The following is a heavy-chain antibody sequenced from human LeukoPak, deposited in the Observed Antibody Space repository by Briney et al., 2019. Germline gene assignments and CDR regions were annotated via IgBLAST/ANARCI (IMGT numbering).Heavy chain of an antibody. J-gene: IGHJ4*02. Sequence: GASVKVSCKVSGYTLTELSMHWVRQAPGKGLEWMGGFDPEDGETIYAQKFQGRVTMTEDTSTDTAYMELSSLRSEDTAVYYCATATGIAVAGPWDYWGQGTLVTVSS. V-gene: IGHV1-24*01. CDR1: GYTLTELS. D-gene: IGHD6-19*01. CDR2: FDPEDGET. CDR3: ATATGIAVAGPWDY.